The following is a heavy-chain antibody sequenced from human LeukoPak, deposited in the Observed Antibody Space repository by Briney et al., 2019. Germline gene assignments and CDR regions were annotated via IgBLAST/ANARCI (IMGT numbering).Heavy chain of an antibody. D-gene: IGHD5-12*01. J-gene: IGHJ6*02. CDR1: GYAFTRHY. CDR2: INPNSGGT. Sequence: GASVKVSCKASGYAFTRHYMHWVRQAPGQGLEWMGWINPNSGGTNYAQKFQGRVTMTRDTSISTAYMELSRLRSDDTAIYYCAREGVDIVATVYFYYYAMDVWGQGTTVTVSS. V-gene: IGHV1-2*02. CDR3: AREGVDIVATVYFYYYAMDV.